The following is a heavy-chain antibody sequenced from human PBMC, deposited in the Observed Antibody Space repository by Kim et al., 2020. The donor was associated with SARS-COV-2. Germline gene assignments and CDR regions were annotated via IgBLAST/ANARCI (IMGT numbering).Heavy chain of an antibody. J-gene: IGHJ6*02. CDR2: ISGSGGST. CDR1: GFTFSSYA. Sequence: GGSLRLSCAASGFTFSSYAMSWVRQAPGKGLEWVSAISGSGGSTYYADSVKGRFTISRDNSKNTLYLQMNSLRAEDTAVYYCAKGSTSCYRCPPTDYYYGMDFWGQGTTVTVSS. V-gene: IGHV3-23*01. D-gene: IGHD2-2*02. CDR3: AKGSTSCYRCPPTDYYYGMDF.